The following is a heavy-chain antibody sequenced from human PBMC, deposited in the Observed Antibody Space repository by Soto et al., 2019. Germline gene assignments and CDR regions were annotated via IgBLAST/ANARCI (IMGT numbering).Heavy chain of an antibody. V-gene: IGHV4-59*01. CDR3: ARIRASGWIQAYYFDD. D-gene: IGHD5-18*01. Sequence: PSEILSLTCTVSGGSFSGYYWSWIRQPPGKGLEWIGYIYYSGSTNYNPSLKSRVTISVDTSKNQFSLKLSSVTAADTAVYYCARIRASGWIQAYYFDDWGQGTLVTVSS. CDR1: GGSFSGYY. J-gene: IGHJ4*02. CDR2: IYYSGST.